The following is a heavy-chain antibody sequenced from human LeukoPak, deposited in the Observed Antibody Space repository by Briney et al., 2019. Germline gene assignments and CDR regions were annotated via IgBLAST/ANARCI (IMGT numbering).Heavy chain of an antibody. J-gene: IGHJ4*02. D-gene: IGHD3-22*01. CDR3: ARDTYYDSSGFDY. CDR2: IYHSGST. Sequence: SSETLSLTCTVSGYSISSGYYWGWIRQPPGKGLEWIGSIYHSGSTYYNPSLKSRVTISVDTSKNQFSLKLSSVTAADTAVYYCARDTYYDSSGFDYWGQGTLVTVSS. V-gene: IGHV4-38-2*02. CDR1: GYSISSGYY.